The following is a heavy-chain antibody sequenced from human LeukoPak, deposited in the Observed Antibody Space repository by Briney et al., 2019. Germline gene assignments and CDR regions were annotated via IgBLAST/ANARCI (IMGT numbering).Heavy chain of an antibody. V-gene: IGHV4-34*01. CDR3: ARIKGRAAAGDY. CDR1: GGSFSGYY. CDR2: INHSGST. J-gene: IGHJ4*02. Sequence: KTSETLSLTCAVYGGSFSGYYWSWIRQPPGKGLEWIGEINHSGSTNYNPSLKSRVTISVDTSKNQFSLKLSSVTAADTAVYYCARIKGRAAAGDYWGQGTLVTVSS. D-gene: IGHD6-13*01.